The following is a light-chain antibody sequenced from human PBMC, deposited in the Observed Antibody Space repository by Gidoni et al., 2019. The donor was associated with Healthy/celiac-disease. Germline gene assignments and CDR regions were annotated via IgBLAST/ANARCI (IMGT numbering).Light chain of an antibody. CDR3: QQSFSTLYT. CDR1: QSISSY. Sequence: DIQMTQSPSSLSASVGDRVTITCRASQSISSYLNWYQQKPGKAPKLLIYGASSLQSGVPSRFRGSGSGTDFTLTISSLQPEDFATYYCQQSFSTLYTFGQGTKLEIK. J-gene: IGKJ2*01. V-gene: IGKV1-39*01. CDR2: GAS.